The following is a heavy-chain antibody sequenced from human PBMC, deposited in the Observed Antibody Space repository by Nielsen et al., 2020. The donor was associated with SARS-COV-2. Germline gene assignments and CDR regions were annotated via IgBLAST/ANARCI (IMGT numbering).Heavy chain of an antibody. Sequence: WVRQAPGQRLEWMGWINAGNGNTKYSQKFQGRVTMTTDTSTSTAYMELRSLRSDDTAVYYCAREYGSGSYYNVVYYYYMDVWGKGTTVTVSS. CDR2: INAGNGNT. J-gene: IGHJ6*03. D-gene: IGHD3-10*01. V-gene: IGHV1-18*01. CDR3: AREYGSGSYYNVVYYYYMDV.